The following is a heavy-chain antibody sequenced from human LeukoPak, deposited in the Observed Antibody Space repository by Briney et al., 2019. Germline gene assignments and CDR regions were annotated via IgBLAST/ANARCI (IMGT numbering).Heavy chain of an antibody. V-gene: IGHV1-69*01. D-gene: IGHD2-2*01. CDR1: GGTFSGYA. CDR2: IIPIFCTA. CDR3: ARDQSIVVVPAATHYSYYYGMDV. J-gene: IGHJ6*02. Sequence: SSVKVSCKASGGTFSGYAVSWVRQAPGQGLEWMGGIIPIFCTANYAQKFQGRVTITADESTSTAYLELSRLRSEDTAVYSSARDQSIVVVPAATHYSYYYGMDVWGQGTTVTVSS.